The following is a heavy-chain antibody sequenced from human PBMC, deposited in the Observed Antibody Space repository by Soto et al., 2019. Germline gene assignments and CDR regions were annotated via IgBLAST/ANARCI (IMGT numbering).Heavy chain of an antibody. D-gene: IGHD1-1*01. Sequence: QVHLVQSGAEVKKHGASVKVSCKASGYTFTNYGITWVRQAPGQGLEWMGWISAHNGNTDYAQKLQGSVIVTRDTSTSTAYMELRSLISDDTGVSYCARGRYGDYWGQGALVTVSS. CDR2: ISAHNGNT. V-gene: IGHV1-18*01. CDR3: ARGRYGDY. CDR1: GYTFTNYG. J-gene: IGHJ4*02.